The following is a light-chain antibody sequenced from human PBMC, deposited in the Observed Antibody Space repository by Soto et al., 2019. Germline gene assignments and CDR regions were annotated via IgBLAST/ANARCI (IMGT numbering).Light chain of an antibody. J-gene: IGKJ4*01. CDR3: PQSSSYPLN. V-gene: IGKV3-20*01. Sequence: EFVVTESPGTLALSPGERATLSCRASQTVRNNYLAWYQQKPGQAPRLLIYDASSRATGIPDRFSGGGSGTDFAPTISRREPEDFAGYYCPQSSSYPLNVGLGTNVE. CDR2: DAS. CDR1: QTVRNNY.